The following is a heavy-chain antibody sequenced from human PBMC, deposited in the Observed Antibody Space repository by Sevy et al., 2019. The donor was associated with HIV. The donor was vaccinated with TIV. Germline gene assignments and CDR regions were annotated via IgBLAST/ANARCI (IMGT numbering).Heavy chain of an antibody. V-gene: IGHV3-53*01. CDR1: GFTVSNNY. Sequence: GGSLRLSCAASGFTVSNNYMSWVRQAPGKGLEWVSVIYGGGGTYYADSVKGRFTISRDNSRNTLYLQMNSLRAEDTAVYYCAREGDYYGMDVWGQGTTVTVS. J-gene: IGHJ6*02. D-gene: IGHD3-10*01. CDR3: AREGDYYGMDV. CDR2: IYGGGGT.